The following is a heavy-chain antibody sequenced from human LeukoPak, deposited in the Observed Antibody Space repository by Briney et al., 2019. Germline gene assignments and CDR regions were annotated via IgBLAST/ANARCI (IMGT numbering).Heavy chain of an antibody. CDR3: ARDRGWYRFRRYNWFDP. V-gene: IGHV4-61*02. CDR2: IYTSGST. D-gene: IGHD6-19*01. J-gene: IGHJ5*02. CDR1: GNSISSGDNY. Sequence: PSETLSLTCTVSGNSISSGDNYWSWIRQPAGKGLEWIGRIYTSGSTNYNPSLKSRVTMSVDTSKNQFSLKLSSVTAADTAVYYCARDRGWYRFRRYNWFDPWGQGTLVTVSS.